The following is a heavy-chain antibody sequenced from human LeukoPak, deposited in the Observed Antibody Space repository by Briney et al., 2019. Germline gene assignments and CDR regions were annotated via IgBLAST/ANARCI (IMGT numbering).Heavy chain of an antibody. CDR3: ARRGSGWEFDY. J-gene: IGHJ4*02. D-gene: IGHD6-19*01. CDR2: IRSNGGST. CDR1: GFTFSSHS. Sequence: GGSLRLCCVASGFTFSSHSMHWVRAAPGKGLEYVSGIRSNGGSTYFAKSVKGRFTISRDNSKNTLDLQMGNLRAEDMAVYYCARRGSGWEFDYWGQGTLVTVSS. V-gene: IGHV3-64*01.